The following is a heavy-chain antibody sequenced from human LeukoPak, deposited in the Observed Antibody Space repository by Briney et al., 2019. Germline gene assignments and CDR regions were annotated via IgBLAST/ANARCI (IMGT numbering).Heavy chain of an antibody. J-gene: IGHJ4*02. CDR3: ARERPRGYSYYFDY. Sequence: SETLSLTCAVYGGSFSGYYWSWLRQPPGKGLEWIGEINHSGSTNYNPSLKSRVTISVDTSKNQFSLKLSSVTAADTAVYYCARERPRGYSYYFDYWGQGTLVTVSS. D-gene: IGHD5-18*01. CDR2: INHSGST. CDR1: GGSFSGYY. V-gene: IGHV4-34*01.